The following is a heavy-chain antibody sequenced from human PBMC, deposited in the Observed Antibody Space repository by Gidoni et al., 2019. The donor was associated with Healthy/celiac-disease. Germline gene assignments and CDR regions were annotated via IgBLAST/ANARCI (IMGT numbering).Heavy chain of an antibody. Sequence: QLQLQESGPGLVKPSETLSLTCTVSGGSISSSSYYWGWIRQPPGKGLEWIGSIYYSGSTYYNPSLKSRVTISVDTSKNQFSLKLSSVTAADTAVYYCARSDPTIMITFGGVRGAFDIWGQGTMVTVSS. V-gene: IGHV4-39*01. D-gene: IGHD3-16*01. J-gene: IGHJ3*02. CDR3: ARSDPTIMITFGGVRGAFDI. CDR2: IYYSGST. CDR1: GGSISSSSYY.